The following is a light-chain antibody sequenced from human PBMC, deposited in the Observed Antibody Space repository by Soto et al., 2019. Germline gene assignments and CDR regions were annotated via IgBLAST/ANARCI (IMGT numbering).Light chain of an antibody. CDR3: QQYNNWPLT. CDR1: QSISSN. CDR2: SAS. Sequence: EIVMTQSPATLSVSPGERATLSCRASQSISSNLAWYQQKPGQAPRLLIYSASVRATGIPARFSGSGSGTEFTLTISSLQSEDFAVYSCQQYNNWPLTFGGGTKVDI. J-gene: IGKJ4*01. V-gene: IGKV3-15*01.